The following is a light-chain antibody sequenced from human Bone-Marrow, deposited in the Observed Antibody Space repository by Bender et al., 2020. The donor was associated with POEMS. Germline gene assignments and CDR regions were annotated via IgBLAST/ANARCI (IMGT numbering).Light chain of an antibody. Sequence: QSALTQPASVSGSPGQSITISCSGTSSDISGYNYVSWYQQHPGKAPNLMIYVVSDRPSGVSNRFSGSKSGDTASLTISGLQAEDEAYYYCSTYTSSSTWVFGGGTKLTVL. V-gene: IGLV2-14*03. J-gene: IGLJ3*02. CDR2: VVS. CDR3: STYTSSSTWV. CDR1: SSDISGYNY.